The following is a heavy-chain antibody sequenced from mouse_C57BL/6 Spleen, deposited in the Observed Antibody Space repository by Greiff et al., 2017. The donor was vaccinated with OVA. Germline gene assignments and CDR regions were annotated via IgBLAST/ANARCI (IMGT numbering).Heavy chain of an antibody. CDR3: ARQVVATEYFDV. CDR1: GFTFSSYT. D-gene: IGHD1-1*01. Sequence: EVKLVESGGGLVKPGGSLKLSCAASGFTFSSYTMSWVRQTPEKRLEWVATISGGGGNTYYPDSVKGRFTISRDNAKNTLDLQMSSLRSEDTALYYCARQVVATEYFDVWGTGTTVTVSS. CDR2: ISGGGGNT. V-gene: IGHV5-9*01. J-gene: IGHJ1*03.